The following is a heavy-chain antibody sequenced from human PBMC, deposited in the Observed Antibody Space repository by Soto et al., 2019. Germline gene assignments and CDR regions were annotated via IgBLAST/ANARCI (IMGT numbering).Heavy chain of an antibody. Sequence: QVHLVESGGGVVQPGRSLRLSCAASGFTFNDYVIHWVRQAAGKGLEWVASMTYDGATEYYADSVKGRFTVSRDNSKRTLSLQMNSLRPEDTADYYCARVRLSIAVNDALDVWGQGTTVTVSS. D-gene: IGHD3-3*02. J-gene: IGHJ3*01. CDR3: ARVRLSIAVNDALDV. CDR1: GFTFNDYV. V-gene: IGHV3-30*14. CDR2: MTYDGATE.